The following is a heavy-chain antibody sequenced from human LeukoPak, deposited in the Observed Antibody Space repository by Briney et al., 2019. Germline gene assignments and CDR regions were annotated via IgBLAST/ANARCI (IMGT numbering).Heavy chain of an antibody. D-gene: IGHD2-2*01. CDR2: IHYAGGNT. J-gene: IGHJ2*01. CDR1: GFTFSSYV. Sequence: GGSLRLSCAASGFTFSSYVMHWVRQAPGIGLEWVAFIHYAGGNTYYADSVKGRFTISRDNSKNTLYFQMNSLRPEDTAVYYCARAYSTSECWYSDLWGRGTLVTVSS. V-gene: IGHV3-30*04. CDR3: ARAYSTSECWYSDL.